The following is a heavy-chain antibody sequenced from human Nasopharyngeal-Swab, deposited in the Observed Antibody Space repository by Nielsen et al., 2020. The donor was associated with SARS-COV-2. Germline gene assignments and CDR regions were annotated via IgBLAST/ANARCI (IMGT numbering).Heavy chain of an antibody. V-gene: IGHV3-21*04. Sequence: GESLKISCAASGFTLTFYNMNWVRQAPGKGLEWVSSISRSSGYIYYADSVKGRFTISRDNAKNSLYLQMNSLRDEDTAVYYCTRDGRYSDYDSYYYYYMDVWGKGTTVTVSS. J-gene: IGHJ6*03. CDR2: ISRSSGYI. CDR3: TRDGRYSDYDSYYYYYMDV. D-gene: IGHD5-12*01. CDR1: GFTLTFYN.